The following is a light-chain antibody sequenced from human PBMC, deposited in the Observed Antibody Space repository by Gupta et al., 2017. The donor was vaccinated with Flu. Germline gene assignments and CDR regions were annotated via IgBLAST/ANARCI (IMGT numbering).Light chain of an antibody. CDR1: NSNIASNY. J-gene: IGLJ3*02. Sequence: QSVLTHPTSASGTPGQRFTISCSGSNSNIASNYVYWYQQLPGAAPKLLIYMNNKRHSGVPDRFSGSKSGTSASLDISGLQSDDEADYYCAAWDDSLSGWVFGGGTKLTVL. V-gene: IGLV1-47*01. CDR2: MNN. CDR3: AAWDDSLSGWV.